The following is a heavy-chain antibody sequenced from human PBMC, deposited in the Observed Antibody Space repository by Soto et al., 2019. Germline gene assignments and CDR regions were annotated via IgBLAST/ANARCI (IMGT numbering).Heavy chain of an antibody. Sequence: QVQLVQSGAEVKKPGSSVKVSCKASGGTFSSYAISWVRQAPGQGLEWMGGIIPIFGTANYAQKFQGRVTITADESTSTAYMELSSLRSEDTAVYYCARDRGAAAGTSLGLAYYYYGMDVWGQGTTVTVSS. D-gene: IGHD6-13*01. CDR1: GGTFSSYA. V-gene: IGHV1-69*01. CDR2: IIPIFGTA. J-gene: IGHJ6*02. CDR3: ARDRGAAAGTSLGLAYYYYGMDV.